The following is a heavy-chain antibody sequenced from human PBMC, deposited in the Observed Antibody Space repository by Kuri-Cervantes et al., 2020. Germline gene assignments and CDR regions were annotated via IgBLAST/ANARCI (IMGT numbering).Heavy chain of an antibody. V-gene: IGHV1-2*02. Sequence: ASVKVSCKASGYTFTGYYMHWVRQAPGQGLEWMRWINPNSGGTNYAQKFQGRVTMTRDTSISTAYMELSRLRSDDTAVYYCAREGVNYDILTGYYMRSNFDYWGQGTLVTGSS. CDR3: AREGVNYDILTGYYMRSNFDY. J-gene: IGHJ4*02. CDR2: INPNSGGT. CDR1: GYTFTGYY. D-gene: IGHD3-9*01.